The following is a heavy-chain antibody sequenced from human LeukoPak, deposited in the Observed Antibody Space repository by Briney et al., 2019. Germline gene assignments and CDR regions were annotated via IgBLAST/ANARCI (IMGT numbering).Heavy chain of an antibody. CDR3: ARGGNRFGGFCFDY. D-gene: IGHD3-10*01. Sequence: SETLSLTCTVSADSLSSGGHYWAWIRQFPGKGLESIGFIHHSGRSRHNPFLKDRVAISVDTSRKQFALKLSSVTAADTAMYYCARGGNRFGGFCFDYWGQGIQVIVSS. CDR1: ADSLSSGGHY. CDR2: IHHSGRS. V-gene: IGHV4-31*03. J-gene: IGHJ4*02.